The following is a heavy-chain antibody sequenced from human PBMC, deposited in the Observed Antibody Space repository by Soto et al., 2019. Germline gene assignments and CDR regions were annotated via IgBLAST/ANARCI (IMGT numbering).Heavy chain of an antibody. Sequence: PGGSLRLSCAASGFTFSSYWMHWVRQAPGKGLVWVSRINSDGSSTSYADSVKGRFTISRDNAKNTLYLQMNSLRAEDTAVYYCARVSMVRAATGSYYYYGMDVWGQGTTVTVSS. J-gene: IGHJ6*02. CDR2: INSDGSST. CDR1: GFTFSSYW. V-gene: IGHV3-74*01. CDR3: ARVSMVRAATGSYYYYGMDV. D-gene: IGHD2-15*01.